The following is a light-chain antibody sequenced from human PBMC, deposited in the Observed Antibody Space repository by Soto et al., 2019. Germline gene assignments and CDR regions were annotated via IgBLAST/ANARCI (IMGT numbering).Light chain of an antibody. CDR1: SSDVGGYNY. V-gene: IGLV2-8*01. Sequence: QSALTQPPSASGSPGQSVTISCTGTSSDVGGYNYVSWYQHHPGKAPKLMIYEVTKRPSGVPDRFSGSKSGNTASLTVSGLQAEDEADYDCNSYADSDNWVFGGGTKLPS. J-gene: IGLJ3*02. CDR3: NSYADSDNWV. CDR2: EVT.